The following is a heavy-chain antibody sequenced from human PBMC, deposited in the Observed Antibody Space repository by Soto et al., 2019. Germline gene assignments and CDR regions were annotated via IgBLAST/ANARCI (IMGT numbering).Heavy chain of an antibody. D-gene: IGHD5-12*01. V-gene: IGHV4-31*03. J-gene: IGHJ4*02. CDR3: ARTPTN. CDR2: ISYSGST. CDR1: GGSISSGGYY. Sequence: QVQLQESGPGLVKPSQTLSLTCTVSGGSISSGGYYWSWIRQHPGKGLEWIGYISYSGSTYYNPSPXSXXTISVDAAKNQFSLKLSSVTAADTAVYYCARTPTNWGQGTLVTVSS.